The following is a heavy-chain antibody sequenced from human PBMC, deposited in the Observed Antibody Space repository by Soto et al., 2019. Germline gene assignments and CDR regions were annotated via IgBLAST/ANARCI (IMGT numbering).Heavy chain of an antibody. CDR3: ARCAYRGYDLMFDY. Sequence: ASVKASCKASGYTFTSYAMHWVRQAPGQRLEWMGWINAGNGNTKYSQKFQGRVTITRDTSASTAYMELSSLRSEDTALYYCARCAYRGYDLMFDYWGQGTLVTVSS. CDR1: GYTFTSYA. V-gene: IGHV1-3*01. CDR2: INAGNGNT. J-gene: IGHJ4*02. D-gene: IGHD5-12*01.